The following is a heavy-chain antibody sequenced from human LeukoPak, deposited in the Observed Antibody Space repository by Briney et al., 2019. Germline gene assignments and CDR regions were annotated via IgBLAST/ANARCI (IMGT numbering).Heavy chain of an antibody. V-gene: IGHV1-2*02. CDR2: INPNSGGT. J-gene: IGHJ4*02. CDR1: GYTFTDYY. Sequence: ASVKVSCKASGYTFTDYYMHWVRQAPGQGLEWMGWINPNSGGTNYAQKFQGRVTMTRDTSISTAYMELSRLRSDDTAVYYCARSTYSSSGGDYWGQGTLVTVSS. D-gene: IGHD6-6*01. CDR3: ARSTYSSSGGDY.